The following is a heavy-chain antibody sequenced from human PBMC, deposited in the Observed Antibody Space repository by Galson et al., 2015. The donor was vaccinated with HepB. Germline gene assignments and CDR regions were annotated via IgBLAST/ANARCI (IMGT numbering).Heavy chain of an antibody. V-gene: IGHV3-15*01. CDR3: TTVTVTVRNYSYQYGMAL. J-gene: IGHJ6*02. Sequence: SLRLSCAASGFTFSNAFMSWVRQAPGKGLEWVGRIKSKTEGGTTDYAAPVKGRFSISRDDSTGTLYLQMNSLKTEDTAGYYCTTVTVTVRNYSYQYGMALWGQGTTVTVSS. CDR2: IKSKTEGGTT. D-gene: IGHD4-17*01. CDR1: GFTFSNAF.